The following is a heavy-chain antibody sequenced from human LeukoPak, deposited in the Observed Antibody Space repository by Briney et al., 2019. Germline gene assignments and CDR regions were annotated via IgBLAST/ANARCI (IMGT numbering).Heavy chain of an antibody. CDR2: ISGSGGST. D-gene: IGHD2-2*01. Sequence: GGSLRLSCAASGXTFSSHAMSWVRQAPGKGLEWVSAISGSGGSTYYADSVKGRFTISRDNSKNTLYLQMNSLRAEDTAVYYCAKMYLLLLSTFYYWGPGTLVTVSS. CDR1: GXTFSSHA. V-gene: IGHV3-23*01. CDR3: AKMYLLLLSTFYY. J-gene: IGHJ4*02.